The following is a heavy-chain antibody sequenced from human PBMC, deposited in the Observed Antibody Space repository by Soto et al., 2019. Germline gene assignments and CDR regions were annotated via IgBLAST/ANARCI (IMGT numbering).Heavy chain of an antibody. V-gene: IGHV1-69*12. CDR3: ARATLMLGTNNYYYGMDV. CDR1: GGTFSSYA. J-gene: IGHJ6*02. CDR2: IIPIFGTA. D-gene: IGHD7-27*01. Sequence: QVQLVQSGAEVKKPGSSVKVACKASGGTFSSYAISWVRQAPGQVLEWMGGIIPIFGTANYAQKFQGRVTITADESTITAYMELSSLRSEDTAVYYCARATLMLGTNNYYYGMDVWGQGTTVTVSS.